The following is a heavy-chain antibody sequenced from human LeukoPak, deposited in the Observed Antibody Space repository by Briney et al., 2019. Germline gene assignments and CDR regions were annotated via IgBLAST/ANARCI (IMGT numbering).Heavy chain of an antibody. J-gene: IGHJ4*02. D-gene: IGHD3-22*01. V-gene: IGHV1-69*13. Sequence: ASVKVSCKTSGGTFSTSAISWVRRAPGQGLEWMGGIIPIFGTGNYAQKFQGRVTITADGFTSTAYMELSSLTSEDTAVYYCARGLGDSSGYYFSDNWGQGTLVTVSS. CDR1: GGTFSTSA. CDR3: ARGLGDSSGYYFSDN. CDR2: IIPIFGTG.